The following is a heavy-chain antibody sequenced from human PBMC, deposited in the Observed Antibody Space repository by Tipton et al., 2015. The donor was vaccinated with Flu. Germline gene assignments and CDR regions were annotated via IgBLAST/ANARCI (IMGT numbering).Heavy chain of an antibody. Sequence: GSLRLSCAASGFTFSSYAMHWVRQAPGKGLEWVSVIYSGGSTYYADSVKGRFTISRDNSKNTLYLQINSLRAEDTAVYYCARDRSTHGMDVWGQGTTVTVSS. V-gene: IGHV3-53*01. CDR1: GFTFSSYA. J-gene: IGHJ6*02. CDR3: ARDRSTHGMDV. CDR2: IYSGGST. D-gene: IGHD2-2*01.